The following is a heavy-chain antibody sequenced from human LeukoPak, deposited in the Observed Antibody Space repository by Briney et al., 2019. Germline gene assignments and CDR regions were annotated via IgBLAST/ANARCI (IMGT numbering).Heavy chain of an antibody. CDR2: IYTSGST. CDR3: AREITFGITMDWFDP. J-gene: IGHJ5*02. V-gene: IGHV4-4*07. CDR1: GGSISSYY. D-gene: IGHD3-10*01. Sequence: SETLSLTCTVSGGSISSYYWSWIRQPAGKGLEWIGRIYTSGSTNYNPSLKSRVTMSVDTSKNQFSLKLSSVTAADTAVYYCAREITFGITMDWFDPWGQGTLVTVSS.